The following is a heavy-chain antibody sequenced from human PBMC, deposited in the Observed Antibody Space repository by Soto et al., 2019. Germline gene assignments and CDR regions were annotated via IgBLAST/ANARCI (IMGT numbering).Heavy chain of an antibody. Sequence: GGSLRLSCAASGFTFSDYYMTWIRQAPGKGLKWVSFISGSRNYTDYADSAKGRFTISRDNAKNSLYLEMNSLRAEDTAVYYCARESEDLTSNFDYWGQGTLVTVSS. CDR1: GFTFSDYY. J-gene: IGHJ4*02. CDR3: ARESEDLTSNFDY. V-gene: IGHV3-11*06. CDR2: ISGSRNYT.